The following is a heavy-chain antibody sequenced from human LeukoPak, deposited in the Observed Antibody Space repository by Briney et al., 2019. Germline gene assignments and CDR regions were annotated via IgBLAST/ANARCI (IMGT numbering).Heavy chain of an antibody. D-gene: IGHD4-11*01. V-gene: IGHV3-11*01. CDR1: GFTFSNYY. CDR3: ARRTYSNHFFDY. J-gene: IGHJ4*02. CDR2: ISGSGDSK. Sequence: PGGSLRLSCATSGFTFSNYYMGWIRQAPGKGLEWVSDISGSGDSKFYADSVKGRFIISRDNAKNSLHLQMSSLRAEDTAVYYCARRTYSNHFFDYWGQGTLVTVSS.